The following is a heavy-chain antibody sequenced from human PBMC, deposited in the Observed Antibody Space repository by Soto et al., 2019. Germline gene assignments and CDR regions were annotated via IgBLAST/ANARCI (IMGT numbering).Heavy chain of an antibody. CDR3: AREEGVVARAFDY. CDR2: ISSSSSTI. V-gene: IGHV3-48*01. J-gene: IGHJ4*02. CDR1: GFTFSSYS. Sequence: PGGSLRLSCAASGFTFSSYSMNWVRQAPGKGLEWVSYISSSSSTIYYADSVKGRFTISRDNAKNSLYLQMNSLRAEDTAVYYCAREEGVVARAFDYWGQGTLVTVSS. D-gene: IGHD2-15*01.